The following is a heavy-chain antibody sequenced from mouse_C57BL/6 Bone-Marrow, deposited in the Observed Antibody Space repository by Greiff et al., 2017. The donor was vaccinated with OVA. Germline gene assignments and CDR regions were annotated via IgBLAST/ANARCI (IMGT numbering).Heavy chain of an antibody. Sequence: EVKLMESGGGLVKPGGSLKLSCAASGFTFSDYGMHWVRQAPEKGLEWVAYISSGSSTIYYADTVKGRFTISRDNAKNTLFLQMTSLMSEYTAMYYCARAYYYGSSYGYWGQGTTLTVSS. CDR2: ISSGSSTI. CDR1: GFTFSDYG. CDR3: ARAYYYGSSYGY. D-gene: IGHD1-1*01. J-gene: IGHJ2*01. V-gene: IGHV5-17*01.